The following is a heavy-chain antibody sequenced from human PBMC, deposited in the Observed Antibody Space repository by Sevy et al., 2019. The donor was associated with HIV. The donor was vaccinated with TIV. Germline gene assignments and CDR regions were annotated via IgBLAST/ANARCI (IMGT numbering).Heavy chain of an antibody. V-gene: IGHV3-30*02. CDR2: IGYDGNNK. Sequence: GGSLRLSCAASGFTFSSYGMHWVRQAPGKGLEWVAFIGYDGNNKYYTGSVKGRFTISRDNSKNTLYLQMNSLRAEDRAVYYCAKGREQGYYYGMDVWGQGTTVTVSS. CDR1: GFTFSSYG. CDR3: AKGREQGYYYGMDV. D-gene: IGHD1-26*01. J-gene: IGHJ6*02.